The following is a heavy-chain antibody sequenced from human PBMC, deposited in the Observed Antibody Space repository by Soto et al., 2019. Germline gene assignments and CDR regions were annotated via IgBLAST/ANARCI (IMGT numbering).Heavy chain of an antibody. D-gene: IGHD3-10*01. CDR2: IYYSGST. J-gene: IGHJ6*02. CDR3: ARDSRPAAYGSGGRALSYYYGMDV. CDR1: GGSISSGGYY. Sequence: QVQLQESGPGLVKPSQTLSLTCTVSGGSISSGGYYWSWIRQHPGKGLEWIGYIYYSGSTYYNPSLKSRVTISVDTSKNQFSLKLSSVTAADTAVYYCARDSRPAAYGSGGRALSYYYGMDVWGQGTTVTVSS. V-gene: IGHV4-31*03.